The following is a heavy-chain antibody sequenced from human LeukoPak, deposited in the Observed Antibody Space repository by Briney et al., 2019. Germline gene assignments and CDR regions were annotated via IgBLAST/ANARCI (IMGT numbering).Heavy chain of an antibody. Sequence: XWXWIRQPPGKGLEWRGYIYSDGSTNYNPSLKSRLTISVDTSKNQFSLKLSSVIAADTAVYYCARLLSSGRSDYWGQGTLVTVSS. J-gene: IGHJ4*02. CDR3: ARLLSSGRSDY. CDR2: IYSDGST. D-gene: IGHD3-22*01. CDR1: X. V-gene: IGHV4-61*07.